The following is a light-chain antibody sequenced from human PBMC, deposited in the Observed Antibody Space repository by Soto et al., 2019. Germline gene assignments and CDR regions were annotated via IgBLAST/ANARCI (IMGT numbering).Light chain of an antibody. V-gene: IGLV2-11*01. CDR2: DVS. J-gene: IGLJ3*02. Sequence: QSVLTQPRSVSGSPGQSVTISCTGTSSDVGGYDHVSWYQQHPGKAPKLMISDVSKRPSGVPDHFSGSKSGNTAYLTISGLQAEDEAEYYCCSYAGSYTLVFGGGTKVTVL. CDR1: SSDVGGYDH. CDR3: CSYAGSYTLV.